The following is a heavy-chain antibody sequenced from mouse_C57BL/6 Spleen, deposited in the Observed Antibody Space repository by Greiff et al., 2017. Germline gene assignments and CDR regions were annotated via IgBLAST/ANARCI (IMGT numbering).Heavy chain of an antibody. CDR2: IRLKSDNYAT. CDR1: GFTFSNYW. Sequence: EVKLVESGGGLVQPGGSMKLSCDASGFTFSNYWMNWVRQSPEKGLEWVAQIRLKSDNYATHYAESVKGRFTISRDDSKSSVYLQMNNLRAEETGIYYCTGGDESDAWFAYWGQGTLVTVSA. J-gene: IGHJ3*01. V-gene: IGHV6-3*01. CDR3: TGGDESDAWFAY.